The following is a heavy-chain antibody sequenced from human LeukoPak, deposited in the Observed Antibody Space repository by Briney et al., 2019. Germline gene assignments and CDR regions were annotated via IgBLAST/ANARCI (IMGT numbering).Heavy chain of an antibody. CDR2: IKGTGLTT. V-gene: IGHV3-11*04. CDR3: AREGRSYAFDI. CDR1: GFIFSDYY. J-gene: IGHJ3*02. Sequence: PGGSLRLSCAASGFIFSDYYMSWIRQAPGKGLEWVSTIKGTGLTTYYADSVKGRFTISRDNSKNTLYLQMNSLRAEDTAVYYCAREGRSYAFDIWGQGTMVTVSS.